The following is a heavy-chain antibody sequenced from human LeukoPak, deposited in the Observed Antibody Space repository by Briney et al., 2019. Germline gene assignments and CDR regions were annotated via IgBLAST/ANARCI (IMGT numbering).Heavy chain of an antibody. CDR2: ISGSGGNT. Sequence: GGSLRLSCAASGFTFSSYAMSWVRQAPGKGLEWVSAISGSGGNTYYADSVKGRFTISRDNSKNTLYLQMNSLRAEDTAVYYCAKDSLYGSGSDFDYWGQGTLVTVSS. D-gene: IGHD3-10*01. CDR3: AKDSLYGSGSDFDY. CDR1: GFTFSSYA. V-gene: IGHV3-23*01. J-gene: IGHJ4*02.